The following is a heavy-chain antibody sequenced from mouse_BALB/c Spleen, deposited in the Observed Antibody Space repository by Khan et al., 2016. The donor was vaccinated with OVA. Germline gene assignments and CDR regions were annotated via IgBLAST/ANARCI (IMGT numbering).Heavy chain of an antibody. CDR3: ARDYFDNGYFDY. CDR1: GYSITSGYN. CDR2: ISYDGSN. V-gene: IGHV3-6*02. J-gene: IGHJ2*01. Sequence: EVELVESGPGLVKPSQSLSLTCSVTGYSITSGYNWNWIRQFPGNKLEWMGYISYDGSNNYNPSLKNRISITRDTSKNQFFLKLNSVTTEDTTTYYCARDYFDNGYFDYWGQGTTLTVSS. D-gene: IGHD1-1*01.